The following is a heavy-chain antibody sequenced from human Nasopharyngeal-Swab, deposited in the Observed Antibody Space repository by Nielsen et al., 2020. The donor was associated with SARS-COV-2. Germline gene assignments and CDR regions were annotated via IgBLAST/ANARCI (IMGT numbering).Heavy chain of an antibody. D-gene: IGHD6-13*01. V-gene: IGHV4-59*08. CDR2: IYYSGST. J-gene: IGHJ6*02. Sequence: SETLSLTCTVSGGSISSYYWSWIRQPPGKGLEWIGYIYYSGSTNYNPSLKSRVTISVDTSKNQFSLQLSSVTAADTAVYYCARAPGVAARVAAARLGQYSGMDVWGQGTTVTVSS. CDR1: GGSISSYY. CDR3: ARAPGVAARVAAARLGQYSGMDV.